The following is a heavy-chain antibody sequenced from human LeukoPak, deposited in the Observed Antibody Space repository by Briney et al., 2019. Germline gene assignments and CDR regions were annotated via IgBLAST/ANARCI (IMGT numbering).Heavy chain of an antibody. V-gene: IGHV3-33*08. CDR2: LGDDGINT. CDR1: GLMFSAFA. Sequence: PGGSLRLSCEASGLMFSAFAMTWGRQAPGKGLEWLAVLGDDGINTHYADSVKGRFTISRDNSQNTLYLQMISLRAEDTAVYYCGVVPAATMLRDSWGQGTLVTVSS. CDR3: GVVPAATMLRDS. J-gene: IGHJ4*02. D-gene: IGHD2-2*01.